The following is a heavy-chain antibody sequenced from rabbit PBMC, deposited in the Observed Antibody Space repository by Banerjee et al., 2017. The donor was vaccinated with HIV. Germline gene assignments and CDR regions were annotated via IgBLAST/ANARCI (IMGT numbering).Heavy chain of an antibody. D-gene: IGHD6-1*01. CDR2: IYAGSSGST. CDR1: GIDFSSGYW. J-gene: IGHJ4*01. CDR3: ARGFYVGYDDATEGFGL. V-gene: IGHV1S45*01. Sequence: QEQLVESGGGLVTLGGSLKLTCKASGIDFSSGYWICWVRQAPGKGLEWIACIYAGSSGSTYYASWAKGRFTISRTSSTTVTLQMTSLTAADTATYFCARGFYVGYDDATEGFGLWGPGTLVTVS.